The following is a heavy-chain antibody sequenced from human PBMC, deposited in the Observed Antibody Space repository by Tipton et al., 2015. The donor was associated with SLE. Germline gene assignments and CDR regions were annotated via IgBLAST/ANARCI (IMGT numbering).Heavy chain of an antibody. J-gene: IGHJ6*02. D-gene: IGHD3-3*01. CDR2: ISSTSGAI. CDR3: ARDYYDFWSGPGYYGMDV. CDR1: GFTFSSYT. Sequence: GSLRLSCAASGFTFSSYTMNWVRQAPGKGLEWVSYISSTSGAIYYADSVKGRFTISRDNAKNSLYLQMNSLRAEDTAVYYCARDYYDFWSGPGYYGMDVWGQGTTVTVSS. V-gene: IGHV3-48*04.